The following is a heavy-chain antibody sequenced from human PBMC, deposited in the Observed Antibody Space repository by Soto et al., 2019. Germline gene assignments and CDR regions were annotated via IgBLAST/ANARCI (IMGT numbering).Heavy chain of an antibody. D-gene: IGHD6-19*01. V-gene: IGHV3-11*06. CDR1: GFTFSDYY. CDR2: ISSSSSYT. Sequence: PGGSLRLSCAASGFTFSDYYMSWIRQAPGKGLEWVSYISSSSSYTNYADSVKGRFTISRDNAKNSLYLQMNSLRAEDTAVYYCARVSPHYSSGWYYFDYWGQGTLLTVSS. CDR3: ARVSPHYSSGWYYFDY. J-gene: IGHJ4*02.